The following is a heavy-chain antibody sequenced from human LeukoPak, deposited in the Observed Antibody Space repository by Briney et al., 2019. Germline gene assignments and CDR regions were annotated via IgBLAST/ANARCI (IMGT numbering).Heavy chain of an antibody. D-gene: IGHD3-10*01. CDR2: ISSSGSTI. CDR3: AVYGSGFDP. J-gene: IGHJ5*02. CDR1: GFTFSSYE. V-gene: IGHV3-48*03. Sequence: GGSLRLSCAASGFTFSSYEMNWVRQAPGKGLEWVSYISSSGSTIYYADSVKGRFTISRDNAKNSPYLQMNSLRAEDTAVYYCAVYGSGFDPWGQGTLVTVSS.